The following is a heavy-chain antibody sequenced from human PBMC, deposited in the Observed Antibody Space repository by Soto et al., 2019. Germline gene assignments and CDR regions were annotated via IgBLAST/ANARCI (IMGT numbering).Heavy chain of an antibody. Sequence: GPGMASETLSLTCAVSGGSISSSNWWSWVRQPPGKGLEWIGEIYHSGSTNYNPSLKSRVTISVDKSKNQFSLKLSSVTAADTAVYYCARDIYQLLSRWDTHGMDVWGQGTTVTVSS. D-gene: IGHD2-2*01. J-gene: IGHJ6*02. CDR3: ARDIYQLLSRWDTHGMDV. V-gene: IGHV4-4*02. CDR2: IYHSGST. CDR1: GGSISSSNW.